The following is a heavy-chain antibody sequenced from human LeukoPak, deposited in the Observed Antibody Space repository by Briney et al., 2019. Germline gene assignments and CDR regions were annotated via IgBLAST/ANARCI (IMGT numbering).Heavy chain of an antibody. J-gene: IGHJ2*01. CDR2: INHSGST. D-gene: IGHD4-11*01. CDR3: VRGQALVEATVTTTWYFDL. Sequence: SETLSLTCAVYGGSFSGYYWSWIREPPGKGLEWIGEINHSGSTNYNPSLKSRVTISVDTSKNQFSLKLSSVTAADTAVYYCVRGQALVEATVTTTWYFDLWGRGTLVTVSS. V-gene: IGHV4-34*01. CDR1: GGSFSGYY.